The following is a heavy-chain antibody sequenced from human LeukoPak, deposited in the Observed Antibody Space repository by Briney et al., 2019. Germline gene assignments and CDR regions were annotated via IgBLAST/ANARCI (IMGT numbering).Heavy chain of an antibody. J-gene: IGHJ6*03. Sequence: ASVKVSCKASGGTFSSYAISWVRQAPGQGLEWMGGIIPIFGTANYAQNFQGRVTMTTDTSTSTAYMELRSLRSDDTAVYFCAREGVQGSSMVRGVSYMDVWAKGTTVTISS. V-gene: IGHV1-69*05. CDR1: GGTFSSYA. D-gene: IGHD3-10*01. CDR2: IIPIFGTA. CDR3: AREGVQGSSMVRGVSYMDV.